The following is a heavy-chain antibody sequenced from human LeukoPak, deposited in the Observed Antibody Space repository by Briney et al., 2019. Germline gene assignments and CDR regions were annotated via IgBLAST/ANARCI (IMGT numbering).Heavy chain of an antibody. D-gene: IGHD6-13*01. Sequence: SETLSLTCAVYGGSFSGYYWSWIRQPPGKGLEWIGEINHSGSTNYNPSLKSRVTISVDTSKNQFSLKLSSVTAADTAVYYCARLRDIAAAGTGFDYWGQGTLVTVSS. J-gene: IGHJ4*02. CDR3: ARLRDIAAAGTGFDY. CDR1: GGSFSGYY. V-gene: IGHV4-34*01. CDR2: INHSGST.